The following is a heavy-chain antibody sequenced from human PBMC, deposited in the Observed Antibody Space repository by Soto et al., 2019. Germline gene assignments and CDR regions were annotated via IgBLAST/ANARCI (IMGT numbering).Heavy chain of an antibody. Sequence: GGSLRLSCAASGFTFSSYAMHWVRQAPGKGLEWVAVISYDGSNKYYADSVKGRFTISRDNSKNTLYLQMNSLRAEDTAVYYCARAVDAAGIYADYYYLFGMDVWGQGTKVTVSS. CDR1: GFTFSSYA. CDR3: ARAVDAAGIYADYYYLFGMDV. V-gene: IGHV3-30-3*01. CDR2: ISYDGSNK. D-gene: IGHD6-13*01. J-gene: IGHJ6*02.